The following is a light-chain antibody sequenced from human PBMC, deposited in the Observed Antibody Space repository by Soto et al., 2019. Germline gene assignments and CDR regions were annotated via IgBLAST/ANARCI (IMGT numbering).Light chain of an antibody. V-gene: IGKV3-20*01. CDR2: GAS. J-gene: IGKJ1*01. Sequence: EIVLTQAPGTLSLSPGERATLSCRASETVSSSYLAWYQQRPGQAPRVLIYGASSRATGIPDRFSGSGSGTDFTLTISSPEPEDFAVYYCQQYGSSPWTFGQGTMVEIK. CDR3: QQYGSSPWT. CDR1: ETVSSSY.